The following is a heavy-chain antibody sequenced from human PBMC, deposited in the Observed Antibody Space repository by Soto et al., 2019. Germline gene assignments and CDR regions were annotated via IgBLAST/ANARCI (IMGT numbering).Heavy chain of an antibody. V-gene: IGHV3-53*01. CDR3: ARSHSSSPEDYYYGMDV. CDR1: WFTVSSNY. Sequence: VGSLRLSCAASWFTVSSNYMSWVRQAPGKGLEWVSVIYSGGSTYYADSVKGRFTISRDNSKNTLYLQMNSLRAEDTAVYYCARSHSSSPEDYYYGMDVWGQGTTVTVSS. D-gene: IGHD6-6*01. J-gene: IGHJ6*02. CDR2: IYSGGST.